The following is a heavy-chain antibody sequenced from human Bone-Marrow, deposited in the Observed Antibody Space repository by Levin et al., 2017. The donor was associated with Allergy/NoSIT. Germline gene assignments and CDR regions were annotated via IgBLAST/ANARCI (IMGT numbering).Heavy chain of an antibody. Sequence: ASVKVSCKASGYTFTSYSLYWVRQAPGQGLECMGWINTANGNTKYSRKFQGRVTITRDTSASTTYMDLNSLSAEDTAVYYCARDQGYYSSGNRYNPFSYYMDVWGKGTTVTVSS. J-gene: IGHJ6*03. CDR2: INTANGNT. D-gene: IGHD3-10*01. CDR1: GYTFTSYS. CDR3: ARDQGYYSSGNRYNPFSYYMDV. V-gene: IGHV1-3*04.